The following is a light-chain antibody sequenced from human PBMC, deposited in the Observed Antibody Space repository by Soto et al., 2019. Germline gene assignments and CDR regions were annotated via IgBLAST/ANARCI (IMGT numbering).Light chain of an antibody. CDR1: QDIRTS. Sequence: DIQMTQSPSSLSASVGARISITCQASQDIRTSLSWFQQKPGRAHKLLIYGASNLETGVPSRFRVSGSGTHFTFPISSLQPEDIATYYCQQYDSLPPFTFGPGTKVDIK. J-gene: IGKJ3*01. CDR3: QQYDSLPPFT. V-gene: IGKV1-33*01. CDR2: GAS.